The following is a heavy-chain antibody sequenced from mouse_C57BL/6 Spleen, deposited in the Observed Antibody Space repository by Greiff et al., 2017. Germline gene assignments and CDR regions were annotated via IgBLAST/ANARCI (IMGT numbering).Heavy chain of an antibody. J-gene: IGHJ3*01. CDR3: AREGIRRGFAY. Sequence: LQQSGAELVRPGSSVKLSCTDSYFAFMASAMHWVKQRPGHGLEWIGSFTMYSDATEYSENFKGKATMTANTTSDTAYMELSSLTSEDSAVYYCAREGIRRGFAYWGQGTLVTVSA. CDR1: YFAFMASA. D-gene: IGHD2-12*01. CDR2: FTMYSDAT. V-gene: IGHV1-49*01.